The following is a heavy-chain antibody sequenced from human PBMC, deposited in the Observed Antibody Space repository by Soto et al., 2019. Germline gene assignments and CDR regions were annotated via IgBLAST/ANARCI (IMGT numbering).Heavy chain of an antibody. CDR1: GFTFSDHG. CDR2: IWYDGSNK. CDR3: ARWGDDKKLSH. Sequence: GGSLRLSCAASGFTFSDHGMHWVRQAPGKGLEWVAVIWYDGSNKYYADPVKGRFTISRDNCKNTLYMQMNDLRVEDTALYYCARWGDDKKLSHWGQGTLVTVSS. V-gene: IGHV3-33*01. J-gene: IGHJ4*02. D-gene: IGHD3-16*01.